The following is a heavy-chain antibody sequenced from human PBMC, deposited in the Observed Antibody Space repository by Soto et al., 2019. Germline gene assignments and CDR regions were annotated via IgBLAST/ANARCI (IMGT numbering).Heavy chain of an antibody. CDR2: ISGSGGST. V-gene: IGHV3-23*01. CDR1: GFTFSSYA. D-gene: IGHD5-12*01. J-gene: IGHJ6*02. Sequence: GGSLRLSCAASGFTFSSYAMSWVRQAPGKGLEWVSAISGSGGSTYYAGFMKGRFTISRDNSKNTVYLQMNSLRAEDTAVYYCAKWKKSGYDPYYYYGMDVWGQGTTVTVSS. CDR3: AKWKKSGYDPYYYYGMDV.